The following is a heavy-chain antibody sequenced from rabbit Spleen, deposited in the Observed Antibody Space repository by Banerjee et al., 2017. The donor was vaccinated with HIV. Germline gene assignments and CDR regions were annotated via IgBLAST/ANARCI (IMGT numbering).Heavy chain of an antibody. CDR1: GVSFSGSSY. CDR2: IDSGSSGFT. V-gene: IGHV1S45*01. CDR3: ARDTSSSFSSYGMDL. J-gene: IGHJ6*01. Sequence: QEQLVESGGGLVKPGASLTLTCIASGVSFSGSSYMCWVRQAPGKGLEWIACIDSGSSGFTYFASWAKGRFTISKTSSTTVTLHMTSLTAADTATYFCARDTSSSFSSYGMDLWVPGTLVTVS. D-gene: IGHD1-1*01.